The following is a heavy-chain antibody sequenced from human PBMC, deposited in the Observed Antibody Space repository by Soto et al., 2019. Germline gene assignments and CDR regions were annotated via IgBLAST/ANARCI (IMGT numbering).Heavy chain of an antibody. CDR2: ISGSGGST. CDR3: AKVGGDIYGSSTSCWGEPLDY. Sequence: GGSLRLSCAASGFTFSSYAMSWVRQAPGKGLEWVSAISGSGGSTYHADSVKCRFTISRDNSKNTLYLKMNSLRAEDTAVYYCAKVGGDIYGSSTSCWGEPLDYWGQGTLVTVSS. J-gene: IGHJ4*02. V-gene: IGHV3-23*01. D-gene: IGHD2-2*01. CDR1: GFTFSSYA.